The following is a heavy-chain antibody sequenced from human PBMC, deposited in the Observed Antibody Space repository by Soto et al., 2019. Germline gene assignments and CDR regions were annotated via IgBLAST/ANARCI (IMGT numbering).Heavy chain of an antibody. Sequence: GGSLRLSCAASGFTFNSYGMHWFRQAPGKGLEWVAFISYDGSNKFYADSVKGRFTISRDNSKNTLYVQMNSLRAEDTAVYYCAKDPAGSTLGFFDIWGQGTMVTVSS. V-gene: IGHV3-30*18. CDR3: AKDPAGSTLGFFDI. CDR1: GFTFNSYG. D-gene: IGHD3-10*01. CDR2: ISYDGSNK. J-gene: IGHJ3*02.